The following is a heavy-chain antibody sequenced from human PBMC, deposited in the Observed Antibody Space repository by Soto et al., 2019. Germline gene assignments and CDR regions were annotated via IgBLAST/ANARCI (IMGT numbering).Heavy chain of an antibody. CDR2: ISAYNGNT. CDR1: GYTFTSYG. J-gene: IGHJ4*02. V-gene: IGHV1-18*01. D-gene: IGHD3-9*01. CDR3: ARGGEYDILTGHRLDY. Sequence: ASVKVSCKASGYTFTSYGISWVRQAPGQGLEWMGWISAYNGNTNYAQKLQGRVTMTTDTSTSTAYMELRSLRSDDTAVYYCARGGEYDILTGHRLDYWGQGTLVTVSS.